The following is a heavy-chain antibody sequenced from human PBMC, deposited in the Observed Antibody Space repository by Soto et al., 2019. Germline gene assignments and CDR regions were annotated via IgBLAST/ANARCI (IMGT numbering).Heavy chain of an antibody. CDR3: ASHPDRNTTIRTEALQI. J-gene: IGHJ3*02. CDR1: GYNFTNYL. V-gene: IGHV5-51*01. Sequence: GESLKIYFRTSGYNFTNYLISWVRQVPVKGLEWMGIIYPDDSDTRYSPSFQGQAIISADKSITPAYLQGSSLKASDTAMYYCASHPDRNTTIRTEALQIWGQGTLVTVSS. CDR2: IYPDDSDT. D-gene: IGHD1-1*01.